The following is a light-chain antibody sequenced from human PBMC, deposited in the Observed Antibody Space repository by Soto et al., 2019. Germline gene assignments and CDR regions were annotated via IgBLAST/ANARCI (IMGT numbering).Light chain of an antibody. CDR3: AAWDDSLNAVL. J-gene: IGLJ2*01. CDR2: SNN. CDR1: SSNIGSNT. Sequence: QSVLTQPPSASGTPGQRVTISCSGSSSNIGSNTVNWYQQLPGTAPKLLIQSNNQRPSGVPDRFSGSKSGTSASLAISGLQSEDEADYYCAAWDDSLNAVLFGGGTKLTVL. V-gene: IGLV1-44*01.